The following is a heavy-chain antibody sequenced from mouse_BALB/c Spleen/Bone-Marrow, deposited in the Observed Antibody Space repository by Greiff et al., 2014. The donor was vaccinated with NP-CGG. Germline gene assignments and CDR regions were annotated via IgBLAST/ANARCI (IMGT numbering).Heavy chain of an antibody. CDR2: IWAGGST. Sequence: QVQLKESGPGLVAPSQSLSITCTVSGFSFTSYGVHWVRQPPGKGLEWLRVIWAGGSTNYNSALMSRLSISKDNSKSQVFLKINSLQTDDTAMYYCARDPIYYDYDWYFDVWGAGTTVTVSS. CDR1: GFSFTSYG. J-gene: IGHJ1*01. CDR3: ARDPIYYDYDWYFDV. D-gene: IGHD2-4*01. V-gene: IGHV2-9*02.